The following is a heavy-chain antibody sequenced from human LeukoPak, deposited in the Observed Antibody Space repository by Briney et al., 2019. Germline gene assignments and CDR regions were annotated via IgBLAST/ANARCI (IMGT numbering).Heavy chain of an antibody. D-gene: IGHD6-13*01. J-gene: IGHJ5*02. Sequence: SVKVSCKASGGTFSSYAISWVRQAPGQGLEWMGGIIPIFGTANYAQKFQGRVTITTDESTSTAYMEPSSLRSEDTAVYYCARDVGYIAAAGTSTWGQGTLVTVSS. CDR1: GGTFSSYA. CDR3: ARDVGYIAAAGTST. V-gene: IGHV1-69*05. CDR2: IIPIFGTA.